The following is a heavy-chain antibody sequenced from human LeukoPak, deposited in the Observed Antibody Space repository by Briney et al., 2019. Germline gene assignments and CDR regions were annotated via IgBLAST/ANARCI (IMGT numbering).Heavy chain of an antibody. V-gene: IGHV3-21*04. CDR3: ARVRAVVGATGADYYYYYMDV. CDR2: ISGSSSYI. Sequence: GGSLRLSCAASGFTFSTYNMNWVRQAPGKGLEWVSSISGSSSYIYYADSVKGRFTISRDNAKNSLYLQMNSLRAEDTAVYYCARVRAVVGATGADYYYYYMDVWGKGTTVTVSS. CDR1: GFTFSTYN. D-gene: IGHD1-26*01. J-gene: IGHJ6*03.